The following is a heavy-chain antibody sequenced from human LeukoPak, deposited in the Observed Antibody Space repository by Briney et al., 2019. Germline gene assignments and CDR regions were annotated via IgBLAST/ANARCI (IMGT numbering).Heavy chain of an antibody. J-gene: IGHJ4*02. D-gene: IGHD6-19*01. CDR1: GFTFSNYS. V-gene: IGHV3-7*01. CDR3: ARYIYSSGWCFDY. Sequence: PGRSLRLSCAASGFTFSNYSMHWVRQAPGKGLEWVANIKQDGSEKYYVDSVKGRFTISRDNAKNSLYLQMNSLRAEDTAVYYCARYIYSSGWCFDYWGQGTLVTVSS. CDR2: IKQDGSEK.